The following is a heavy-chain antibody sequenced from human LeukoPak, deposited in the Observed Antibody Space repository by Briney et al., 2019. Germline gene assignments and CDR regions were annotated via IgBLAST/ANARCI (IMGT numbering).Heavy chain of an antibody. Sequence: SETLSLTCTVSGGSISSYYWSWIRQPPGKGLEWIGYIYYSGNTNYNPSLKSRVTISVDTSKNQFSLKLSSVTAADTAVYYCARDSLHYDFWSGYSNWFDPWGQGTLVTVSS. CDR3: ARDSLHYDFWSGYSNWFDP. CDR2: IYYSGNT. V-gene: IGHV4-59*01. D-gene: IGHD3-3*01. J-gene: IGHJ5*02. CDR1: GGSISSYY.